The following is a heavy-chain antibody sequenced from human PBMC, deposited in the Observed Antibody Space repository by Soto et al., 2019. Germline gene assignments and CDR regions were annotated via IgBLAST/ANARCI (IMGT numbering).Heavy chain of an antibody. CDR3: AIVVVPAAMAYFQH. CDR2: ISAYNGNT. Sequence: QVQLVQSGAEVKKPGASVKVSCKASGYTFTSYGISWVRQAPGQGLEWMGWISAYNGNTNYAQKLQGRVTMTPDTTPSTAYMELRSLRSDDTAVYYCAIVVVPAAMAYFQHWGQGTLVTVSS. V-gene: IGHV1-18*01. CDR1: GYTFTSYG. D-gene: IGHD2-2*01. J-gene: IGHJ1*01.